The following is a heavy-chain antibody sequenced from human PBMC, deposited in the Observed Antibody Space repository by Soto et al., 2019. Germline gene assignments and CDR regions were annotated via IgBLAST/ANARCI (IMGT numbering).Heavy chain of an antibody. D-gene: IGHD3-10*01. Sequence: SETLSLTCTVSGGSTSSGGYYWSWIRQHPGKGLEWIGYIYYSGSTYYNPSLKSRVTISVDTSKDQFSLKLSSVTAADTAVYYCARTGSGSSNWFDPWGQGTLVTVSS. J-gene: IGHJ5*02. CDR2: IYYSGST. V-gene: IGHV4-31*03. CDR3: ARTGSGSSNWFDP. CDR1: GGSTSSGGYY.